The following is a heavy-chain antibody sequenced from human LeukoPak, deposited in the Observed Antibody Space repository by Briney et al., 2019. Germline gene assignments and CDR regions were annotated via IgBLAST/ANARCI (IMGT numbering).Heavy chain of an antibody. J-gene: IGHJ4*02. D-gene: IGHD2-15*01. CDR1: GGTFSSYA. V-gene: IGHV1-69*04. Sequence: GASVKVSCKASGGTFSSYAISWVRQAPGQGLEWMGRIIPIFGIANYAQKVQGRVTITADKSTSTAYMELRRLRYEATAVYYCARNAFCSGGSSLPQAFDYWGQGTLVTVSS. CDR2: IIPIFGIA. CDR3: ARNAFCSGGSSLPQAFDY.